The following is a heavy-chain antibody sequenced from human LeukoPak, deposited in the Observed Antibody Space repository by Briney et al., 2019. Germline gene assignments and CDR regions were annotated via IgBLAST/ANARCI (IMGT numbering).Heavy chain of an antibody. CDR3: AKAGHVLLWFGESLFGAFDI. Sequence: PGGSLRLSCAASGFTFSSYAMSWVHQAPGKGLEWVSAISGSGGSTYYADSVKGRFTISRDNSKNTLYLQMNSLRAEDTAVYYCAKAGHVLLWFGESLFGAFDIWGQGTMVTVSS. CDR1: GFTFSSYA. CDR2: ISGSGGST. V-gene: IGHV3-23*01. J-gene: IGHJ3*02. D-gene: IGHD3-10*01.